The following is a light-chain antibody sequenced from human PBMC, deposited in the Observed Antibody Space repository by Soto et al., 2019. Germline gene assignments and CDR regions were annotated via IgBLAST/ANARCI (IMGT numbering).Light chain of an antibody. CDR2: GAS. J-gene: IGKJ2*01. CDR3: QQYGSSPPYT. CDR1: HSVSSSY. Sequence: EIALTQSQGTLSLSPGERATLPCRASHSVSSSYLAWYQQKPGQAPRLLIYGASSRTTGIPDRFSGSGSGTDFTLTISRLEPEDFAVYYCQQYGSSPPYTFGQGTKLEIK. V-gene: IGKV3-20*01.